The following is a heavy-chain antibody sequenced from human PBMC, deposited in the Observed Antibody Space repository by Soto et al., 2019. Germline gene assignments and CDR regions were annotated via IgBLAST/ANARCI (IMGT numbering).Heavy chain of an antibody. J-gene: IGHJ6*02. CDR1: GFTFSAYW. V-gene: IGHV3-7*05. CDR3: SRDWGAPGRGSPFRYYYHFGMDV. Sequence: VQLVESGGSLVQPGGSQRLSCAPSGFTFSAYWMNWVRQAPGKGLEWVANIKEDGSEEYYVDSVKGRITISRDNAKKSLFQEMNSLRGEATAVYYCSRDWGAPGRGSPFRYYYHFGMDVWGQGTTVTVPS. D-gene: IGHD3-16*01. CDR2: IKEDGSEE.